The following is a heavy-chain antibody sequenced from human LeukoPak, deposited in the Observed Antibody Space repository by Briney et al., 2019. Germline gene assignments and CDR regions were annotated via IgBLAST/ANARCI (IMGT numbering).Heavy chain of an antibody. Sequence: AEAQKISCKASGYTFTTYWIGWVRQMPGKGLEWMGIIYNGDSDTRYCPSFQGQVTISADNSINTAYLQWRSLKASDTAMYYCAKLRKAGRRGNDYMDVWGKGTTVTVSS. CDR2: IYNGDSDT. D-gene: IGHD1-1*01. CDR1: GYTFTTYW. J-gene: IGHJ6*03. V-gene: IGHV5-51*01. CDR3: AKLRKAGRRGNDYMDV.